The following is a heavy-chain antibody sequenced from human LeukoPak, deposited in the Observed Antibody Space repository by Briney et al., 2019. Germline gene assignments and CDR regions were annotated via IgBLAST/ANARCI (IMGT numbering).Heavy chain of an antibody. CDR2: IYHSGST. V-gene: IGHV4-4*02. D-gene: IGHD5-12*01. CDR3: ASLYSGYDFEDY. Sequence: SETLSLTCAVSGGSISSSNWWSWVRQPPGKGLEWIGEIYHSGSTNYNPSLKSRVTISVDKSKNQFSLKLSSVTAADTAVYYCASLYSGYDFEDYWGQGTLVTVSS. J-gene: IGHJ4*02. CDR1: GGSISSSNW.